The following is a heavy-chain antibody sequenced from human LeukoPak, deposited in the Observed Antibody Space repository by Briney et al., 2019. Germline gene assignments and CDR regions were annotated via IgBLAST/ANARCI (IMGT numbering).Heavy chain of an antibody. CDR1: GFTFGSYW. CDR3: ARLKGRWELL. D-gene: IGHD1-26*01. V-gene: IGHV3-7*05. CDR2: IKQDGREK. Sequence: PGGSLRLSCAASGFTFGSYWMSWVRQAPGKGLEWVANIKQDGREKNYVDSVKGRFTISRDNAKNSLYLQMNSLRAEDTAVYYCARLKGRWELLWGQGTLVTVSS. J-gene: IGHJ4*02.